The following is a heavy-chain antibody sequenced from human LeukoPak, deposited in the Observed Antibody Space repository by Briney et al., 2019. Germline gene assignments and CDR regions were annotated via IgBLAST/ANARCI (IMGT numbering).Heavy chain of an antibody. CDR3: ARARHIVVVTAIDNWFDP. V-gene: IGHV4-59*01. D-gene: IGHD2-21*02. CDR1: GGSISSYY. Sequence: SETLSLTCTVSGGSISSYYWSWIRQPPGKGLEWIGYIYYSGSTNYNPSLKSRVTISVDTSKNQFSLKLSSVTAADTAVYYCARARHIVVVTAIDNWFDPWGQGTLVTVSS. J-gene: IGHJ5*02. CDR2: IYYSGST.